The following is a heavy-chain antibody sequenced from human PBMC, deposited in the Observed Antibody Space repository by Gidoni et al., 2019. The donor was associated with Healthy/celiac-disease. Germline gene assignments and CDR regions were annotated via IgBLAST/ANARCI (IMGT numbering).Heavy chain of an antibody. CDR1: GGTFSSYA. D-gene: IGHD2-2*01. CDR2: IIPILGTA. V-gene: IGHV1-69*01. CDR3: ARDKDIVVVPAINAFDI. Sequence: QVQLVQSGAEVKKHGSSVKVPCTASGGTFSSYAIRWVRQAPGQGLDWLGGIIPILGTANYAQKVQGRVTITAYESTSTAYMELSSLGSEDTAVYYCARDKDIVVVPAINAFDIWGQGTMVTVSS. J-gene: IGHJ3*02.